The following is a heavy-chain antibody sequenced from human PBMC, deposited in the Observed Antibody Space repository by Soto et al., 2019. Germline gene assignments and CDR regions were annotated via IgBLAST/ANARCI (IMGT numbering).Heavy chain of an antibody. CDR1: GGSISSGSYY. D-gene: IGHD1-26*01. CDR3: ARPRGATTDFDC. J-gene: IGHJ4*02. Sequence: PSETLSLTCTVSGGSISSGSYYWGWIRQPPGKGLEWIGSIYYSGSTYYNPSLKSRVTISVDTSRNQFSLKLSSVTAADTAVYYCARPRGATTDFDCWGQGTLVTVSS. CDR2: IYYSGST. V-gene: IGHV4-39*01.